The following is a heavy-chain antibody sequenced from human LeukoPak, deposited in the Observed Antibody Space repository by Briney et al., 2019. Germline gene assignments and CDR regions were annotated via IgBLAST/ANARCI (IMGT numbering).Heavy chain of an antibody. D-gene: IGHD3-10*01. V-gene: IGHV4-39*07. J-gene: IGHJ4*02. Sequence: PSETLSLTCTVSGGSISSSSYYWGWIRQPPGKGLEWIGSIYYSGSTYYNPSLKSRVTISVDTSKNQFSLKLSSVTAADTAVYYCARADSSGSLFDYWGQGTLVTVSS. CDR1: GGSISSSSYY. CDR3: ARADSSGSLFDY. CDR2: IYYSGST.